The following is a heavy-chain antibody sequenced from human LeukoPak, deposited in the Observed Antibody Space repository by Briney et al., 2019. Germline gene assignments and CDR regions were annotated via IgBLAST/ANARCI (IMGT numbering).Heavy chain of an antibody. CDR1: GFTFSSYW. D-gene: IGHD4-17*01. CDR3: ARGEVDDYGDYYYYYGMDV. V-gene: IGHV3-7*01. Sequence: GGSLRLSCAASGFTFSSYWMTSVRQAPGKGLEWVANIKQDGSGKYYVDSVKGRFTISRDNAKNSLYLQMNSLRAEDTAVYYCARGEVDDYGDYYYYYGMDVWGQGTTVTVSS. CDR2: IKQDGSGK. J-gene: IGHJ6*02.